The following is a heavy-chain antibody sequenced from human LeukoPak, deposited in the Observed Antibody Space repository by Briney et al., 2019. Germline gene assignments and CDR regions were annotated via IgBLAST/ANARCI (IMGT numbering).Heavy chain of an antibody. J-gene: IGHJ4*02. D-gene: IGHD3-3*01. V-gene: IGHV3-23*01. Sequence: GRSLRLSCAASGFTFSSYAMSWVRQAPGKGLELVSAISGSGGSTYYADSVKGRFTISRDNSKNTLYLQMNSLRAEDTAVYYCATRGNYDFWSGYGNWGQGTLVTVSS. CDR3: ATRGNYDFWSGYGN. CDR1: GFTFSSYA. CDR2: ISGSGGST.